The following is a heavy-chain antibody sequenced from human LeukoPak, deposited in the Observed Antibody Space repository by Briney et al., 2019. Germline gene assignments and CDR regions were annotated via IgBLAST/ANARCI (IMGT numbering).Heavy chain of an antibody. V-gene: IGHV3-23*01. J-gene: IGHJ4*02. D-gene: IGHD4-17*01. CDR3: AKVKGYGDLVGSSDY. CDR1: GFTFSSYA. Sequence: PGGSLRLSCAASGFTFSSYAMSWVRQAPGKGLEWVSAISGSAGITYYADSVKGRFTISRDNSKNTLYLHMNSLRAEDTAVYYCAKVKGYGDLVGSSDYWGQGTLVTVSS. CDR2: ISGSAGIT.